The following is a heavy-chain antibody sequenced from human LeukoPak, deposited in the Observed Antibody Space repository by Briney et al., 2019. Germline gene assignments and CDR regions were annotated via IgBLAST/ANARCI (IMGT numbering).Heavy chain of an antibody. CDR1: GGSISSYY. D-gene: IGHD1-26*01. CDR3: ARDYSGSHDY. CDR2: IYYSGST. J-gene: IGHJ4*02. Sequence: SETLSLTCTVSGGSISSYYWSWIRQPPGKGLEWIGYIYYSGSTNYNPSLKSRVTISVDTSKNQFSLKLSSVTAADTAVYYCARDYSGSHDYWGQGTLVTVSS. V-gene: IGHV4-59*01.